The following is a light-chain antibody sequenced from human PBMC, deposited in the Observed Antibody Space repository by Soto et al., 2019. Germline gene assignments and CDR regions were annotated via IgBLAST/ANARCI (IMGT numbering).Light chain of an antibody. Sequence: QSVLTQPASVSGSPGQAITISCSGTSSDVGAFNYVSWYQQHPGKAPKLMIYDVSNRPSGVSNRFSGSKSGNTASLTISGLRAEYEADYYCNSYTSTNTYVFGVGTKVIV. V-gene: IGLV2-14*03. CDR3: NSYTSTNTYV. CDR1: SSDVGAFNY. J-gene: IGLJ1*01. CDR2: DVS.